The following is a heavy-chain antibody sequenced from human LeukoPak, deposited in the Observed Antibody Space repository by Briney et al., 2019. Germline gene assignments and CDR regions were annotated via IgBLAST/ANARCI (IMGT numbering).Heavy chain of an antibody. CDR2: INSDGSST. V-gene: IGHV3-74*01. D-gene: IGHD3-10*01. CDR1: GFTFSSYW. Sequence: PGGSLRLSCAASGFTFSSYWMSWVRQAPGKGLVWVSRINSDGSSTNYADFVKGRFTISRDNAKNTLYLQMNSLRAEDTAMYYCVRVLFSNSGYWGQGTLVTVSS. CDR3: VRVLFSNSGY. J-gene: IGHJ4*02.